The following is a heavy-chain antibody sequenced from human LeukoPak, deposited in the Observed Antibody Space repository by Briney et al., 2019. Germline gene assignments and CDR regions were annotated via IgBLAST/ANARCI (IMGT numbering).Heavy chain of an antibody. CDR1: GGTFSSYA. D-gene: IGHD6-6*01. J-gene: IGHJ5*02. V-gene: IGHV1-69*05. CDR3: ARDGWYSSSSASWFDP. Sequence: SVKVSCKASGGTFSSYAISWVRQAPGQGLGWMGGIIPIFGTANYAQKFQGRVTITTDESTSTAYMELSSLRSEDTAVYYCARDGWYSSSSASWFDPWGQGTLATVSS. CDR2: IIPIFGTA.